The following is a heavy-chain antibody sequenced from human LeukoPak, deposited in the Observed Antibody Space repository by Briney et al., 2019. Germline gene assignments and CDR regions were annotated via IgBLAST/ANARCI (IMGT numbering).Heavy chain of an antibody. D-gene: IGHD2-2*01. CDR2: ISHSGDT. CDR1: GFPISSGYY. V-gene: IGHV4-38-2*01. Sequence: SETLSLTCAVSGFPISSGYYWQWIRQPPGKGLEWIATISHSGDTYYFPSLKSRLTISIDTSKNQFSLKLTSLTAADTAKYFCAREPAGRGAMDYWGQGTLVTVSS. J-gene: IGHJ4*02. CDR3: AREPAGRGAMDY.